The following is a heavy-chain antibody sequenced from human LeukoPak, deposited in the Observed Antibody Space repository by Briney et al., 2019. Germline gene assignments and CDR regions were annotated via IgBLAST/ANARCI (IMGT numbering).Heavy chain of an antibody. J-gene: IGHJ3*02. CDR1: GYTFTSYY. CDR2: INPNSGGT. V-gene: IGHV1-2*02. CDR3: ARAPEDLDAFDI. Sequence: ASVKVSCKASGYTFTSYYMHWVRQAPGQGLEWMGWINPNSGGTNYAQKFQGRVTMTRDTSISTAYMELSRLRSDDTAVYYCARAPEDLDAFDIWGQGTMVTVSS.